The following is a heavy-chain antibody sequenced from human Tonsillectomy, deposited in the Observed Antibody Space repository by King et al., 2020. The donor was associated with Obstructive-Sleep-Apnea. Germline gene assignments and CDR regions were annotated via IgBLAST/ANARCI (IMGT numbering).Heavy chain of an antibody. V-gene: IGHV4-31*03. CDR1: GGSISSGGYY. CDR2: IYYSGST. J-gene: IGHJ6*02. D-gene: IGHD3-10*01. CDR3: ARDRVTMVRGVIINPAIYYGMDV. Sequence: VQLQESGPGLVKPSQTLSLTCTVSGGSISSGGYYWSWIRQHPGKGLEWIGYIYYSGSTYYNPSLKSRVTISVDTSKNQFSPKLSSVTAADTAVDYCARDRVTMVRGVIINPAIYYGMDVWGQGTTVTVSS.